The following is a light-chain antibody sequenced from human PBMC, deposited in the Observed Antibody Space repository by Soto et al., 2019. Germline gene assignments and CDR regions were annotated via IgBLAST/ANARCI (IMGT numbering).Light chain of an antibody. CDR1: QSISSY. CDR3: QESYTTPVT. V-gene: IGKV1-39*01. Sequence: DIQMTQSPSSLSASVGDRVTITCRASQSISSYLNWYQQKPGKAPKVLIYASSSLQSGVPSRFSGSGSGTDFTLTISSLQPEDFATYYCQESYTTPVTFGQGTKVEIK. CDR2: ASS. J-gene: IGKJ1*01.